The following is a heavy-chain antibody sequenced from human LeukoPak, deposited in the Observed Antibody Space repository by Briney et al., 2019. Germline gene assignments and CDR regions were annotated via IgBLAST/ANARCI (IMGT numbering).Heavy chain of an antibody. J-gene: IGHJ4*02. CDR2: IWYDGSNK. V-gene: IGHV3-33*01. Sequence: GGSLRLSCAASGFTFSSYGMHWVRQAPGKGLEWVAVIWYDGSNKYYADSVKGRFTISRDNSKNTLYLQMNSLRAEDTAVYYCARRGTVTTGGAYYFDYWGQGTPVTVSS. CDR1: GFTFSSYG. CDR3: ARRGTVTTGGAYYFDY. D-gene: IGHD4-17*01.